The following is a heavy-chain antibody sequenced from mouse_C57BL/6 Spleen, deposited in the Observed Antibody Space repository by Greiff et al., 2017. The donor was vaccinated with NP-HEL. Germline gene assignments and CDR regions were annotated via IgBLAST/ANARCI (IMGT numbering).Heavy chain of an antibody. J-gene: IGHJ4*01. Sequence: EVQLVESGAELVRPGASVKLSCTASGFNIKDDYMHWVKQRPEQGLEWIGWIDPENGDTEYASKFQGKATITADTSSNTAYLQLSSLTSEDTAVYYCTGYDYDVEDYWGQGTSVTVSS. CDR2: IDPENGDT. CDR1: GFNIKDDY. V-gene: IGHV14-4*01. CDR3: TGYDYDVEDY. D-gene: IGHD2-4*01.